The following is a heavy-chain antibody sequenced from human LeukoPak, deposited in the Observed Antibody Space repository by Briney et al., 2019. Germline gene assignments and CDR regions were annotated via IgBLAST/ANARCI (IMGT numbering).Heavy chain of an antibody. Sequence: PGGSLRLSCAASGFSFSSYSMNWVRQAPGKGLEWVSSISRSRTYIYYADSVKGRFTISRDSAKNSLYLQMNSLRAEDTAVYYCARDVTPDWYFDLWGRGTLVTVSS. CDR1: GFSFSSYS. V-gene: IGHV3-21*01. J-gene: IGHJ2*01. CDR3: ARDVTPDWYFDL. CDR2: ISRSRTYI. D-gene: IGHD1-14*01.